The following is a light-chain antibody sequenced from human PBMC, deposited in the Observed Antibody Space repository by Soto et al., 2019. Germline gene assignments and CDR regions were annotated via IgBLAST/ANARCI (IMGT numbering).Light chain of an antibody. CDR1: SSDVGGYNY. J-gene: IGLJ2*01. V-gene: IGLV2-14*01. CDR3: SSYTSSSTLV. Sequence: CTGTSSDVGGYNYVSWYQQHPGKAPKLMIXEVSNRPSGVSNRFSGSKSGNTASLTISGLQAEDEADYYCSSYTSSSTLVFGGGTKLTVL. CDR2: EVS.